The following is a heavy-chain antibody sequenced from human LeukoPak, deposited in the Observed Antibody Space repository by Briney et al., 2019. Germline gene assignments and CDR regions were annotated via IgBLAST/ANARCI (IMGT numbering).Heavy chain of an antibody. V-gene: IGHV1-2*06. CDR2: INPNSGGT. CDR3: ARVGLDSSGWYVGWFDP. Sequence: GASVKVSCKASGYTFTGYYMHWVRQAPGQGLEWMGRINPNSGGTNYAQKFQGRVTITTDESTSTAYMELSSLRSEDTAVYYCARVGLDSSGWYVGWFDPWGQGTLVTVSS. CDR1: GYTFTGYY. J-gene: IGHJ5*02. D-gene: IGHD6-19*01.